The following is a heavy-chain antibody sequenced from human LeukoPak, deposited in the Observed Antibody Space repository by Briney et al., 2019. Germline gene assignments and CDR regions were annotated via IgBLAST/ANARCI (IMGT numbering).Heavy chain of an antibody. V-gene: IGHV4-61*08. CDR2: IYYSGST. D-gene: IGHD3-22*01. CDR1: GGSISSGDYY. Sequence: PSETLSLTCTVSGGSISSGDYYWSWIRQPPGKGLEWIGYIYYSGSTNYNPSLKSRVTISVDTSKNQFSLKLSSVTAADTAVYYCARVGNYYDSRGDLDYWGQGTLVTVSS. J-gene: IGHJ4*02. CDR3: ARVGNYYDSRGDLDY.